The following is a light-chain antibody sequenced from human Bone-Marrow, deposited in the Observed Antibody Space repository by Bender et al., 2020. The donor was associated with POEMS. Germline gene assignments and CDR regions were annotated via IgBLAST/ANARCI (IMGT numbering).Light chain of an antibody. CDR1: NTDIGGYKY. J-gene: IGLJ2*01. Sequence: QSALTQPRSVSASRGQSVTISCTGTNTDIGGYKYVSWYQQHPGKAPKLIIFDVSKRPSGIPERFSGSNSGNIATLTISGTQALDEADYYCQAWDTSSVVFGGGTKLTVL. CDR2: DVS. V-gene: IGLV2-11*01. CDR3: QAWDTSSVV.